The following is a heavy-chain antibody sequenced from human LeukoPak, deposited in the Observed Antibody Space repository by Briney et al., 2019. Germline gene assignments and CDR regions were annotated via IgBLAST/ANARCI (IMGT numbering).Heavy chain of an antibody. CDR2: ISAYNGNT. CDR1: GYTFTGYG. CDR3: ARNTYYYGSGSSYFDC. D-gene: IGHD3-10*01. J-gene: IGHJ4*02. Sequence: GASVKVSCKASGYTFTGYGISWVRQAPGQGLEWMGWISAYNGNTNYAQKLQGRVTMTTDTSTSTAYMELRSLRSDDTAVYYCARNTYYYGSGSSYFDCWGQGTLVTVSS. V-gene: IGHV1-18*01.